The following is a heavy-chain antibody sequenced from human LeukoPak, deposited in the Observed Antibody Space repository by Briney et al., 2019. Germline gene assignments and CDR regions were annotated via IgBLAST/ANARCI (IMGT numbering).Heavy chain of an antibody. CDR1: GFTFSCYA. Sequence: GGSLRLSCAASGFTFSCYAMSWVRQAPGKGLEWVSAISGSGGSTYYADSVKGRFTISRDNSKNTLYLQMNSLRAEDTAVFYWAKGGYCIGRSCKGSFDYWGQGTLVTVSS. V-gene: IGHV3-23*01. D-gene: IGHD2-15*01. CDR2: ISGSGGST. J-gene: IGHJ4*02. CDR3: AKGGYCIGRSCKGSFDY.